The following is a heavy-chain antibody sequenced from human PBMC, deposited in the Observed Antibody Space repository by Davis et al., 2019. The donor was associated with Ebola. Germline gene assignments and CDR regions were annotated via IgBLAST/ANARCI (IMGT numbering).Heavy chain of an antibody. Sequence: GGSLRLSCAASGFTFSGFWMNWVRQAPGRGLEWVANIKQDGSKTYYVDSVKGRFTISRDNAKNSLYLQMDSLRAEDTAVYYCARDQDGLNFLRYWGQGILVTVSS. V-gene: IGHV3-7*01. J-gene: IGHJ4*02. CDR3: ARDQDGLNFLRY. CDR1: GFTFSGFW. D-gene: IGHD5-24*01. CDR2: IKQDGSKT.